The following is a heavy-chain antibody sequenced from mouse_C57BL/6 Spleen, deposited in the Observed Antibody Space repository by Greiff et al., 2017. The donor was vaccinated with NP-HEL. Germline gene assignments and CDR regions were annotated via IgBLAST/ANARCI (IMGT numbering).Heavy chain of an antibody. CDR1: GFTFSSYA. Sequence: EVKLVESGAGLVKPGGSLKLSCAASGFTFSSYAMSWVRQTPEKRLEWVAYISSGGDYTYYADTVKGRFTIARDNARNTQYLQMSRLNAEDTAMYCCTRVFYGSRCFDVWGTGTTVTVSS. D-gene: IGHD1-1*01. CDR2: ISSGGDYT. J-gene: IGHJ1*03. V-gene: IGHV5-9-1*02. CDR3: TRVFYGSRCFDV.